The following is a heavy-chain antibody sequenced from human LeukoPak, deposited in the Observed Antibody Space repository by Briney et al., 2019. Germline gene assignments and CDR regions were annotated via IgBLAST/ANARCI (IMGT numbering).Heavy chain of an antibody. Sequence: GGSLRLSCAASGFTFSSYGMHWVRQAPAKGLEWVAFIRYDGSNKYYADSVKGRFTISRDNSKNTLYLQMNSLRAEDTAVYYCARDLSGVTGYTYGRWIDYWGQGTLVTVSS. J-gene: IGHJ4*02. CDR2: IRYDGSNK. CDR1: GFTFSSYG. V-gene: IGHV3-30*02. D-gene: IGHD5-18*01. CDR3: ARDLSGVTGYTYGRWIDY.